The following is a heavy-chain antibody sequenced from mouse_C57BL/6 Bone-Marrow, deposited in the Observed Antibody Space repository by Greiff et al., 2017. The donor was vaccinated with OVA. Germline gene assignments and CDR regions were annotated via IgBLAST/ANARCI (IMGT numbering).Heavy chain of an antibody. CDR2: IDPETGGT. CDR3: TRSYSNYGDFDY. CDR1: GYTFTDYE. V-gene: IGHV1-15*01. Sequence: VQLQQSGAELVRPGASVTLSCKASGYTFTDYEMHWVKQTPVHGLDWIGAIDPETGGTAYNQKFKGKAILTADKSSSTAYMVLRSLTSEDSAVYYCTRSYSNYGDFDYWGQGTTLTVSS. D-gene: IGHD2-5*01. J-gene: IGHJ2*01.